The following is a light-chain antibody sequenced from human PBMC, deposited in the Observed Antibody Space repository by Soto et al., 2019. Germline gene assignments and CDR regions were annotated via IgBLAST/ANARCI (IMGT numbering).Light chain of an antibody. CDR2: DVS. CDR3: SSYTSSSSVV. V-gene: IGLV2-14*01. CDR1: SSDVGGYNY. J-gene: IGLJ2*01. Sequence: HSALTQPASVSGSPGQSITISCTGTSSDVGGYNYVSWYQQHPGKAPKLMIYDVSNRPSGVSNRFSGSKSGNTASLTISGLQAEDDADYYCSSYTSSSSVVFGSGTKLTVL.